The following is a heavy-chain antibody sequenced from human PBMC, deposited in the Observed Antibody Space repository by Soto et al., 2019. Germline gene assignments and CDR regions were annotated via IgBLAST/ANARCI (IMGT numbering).Heavy chain of an antibody. CDR3: TTDSAGNDY. V-gene: IGHV3-15*07. D-gene: IGHD1-26*01. CDR1: SVSNAW. CDR2: IKSKTDGGTT. J-gene: IGHJ4*02. Sequence: SVSNAWMNWVRQAPGKGLAWVGRIKSKTDGGTTDYAAPVKGRFTISRDDSKNTLYLQMNSLKTEDTAVYYCTTDSAGNDYWGQGTLVTVSS.